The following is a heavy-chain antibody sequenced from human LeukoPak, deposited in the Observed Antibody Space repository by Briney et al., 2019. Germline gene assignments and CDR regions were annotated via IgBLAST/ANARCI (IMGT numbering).Heavy chain of an antibody. V-gene: IGHV1-58*02. CDR3: AAFDNYYDSSGYDG. J-gene: IGHJ4*02. CDR2: IVVGSGNT. Sequence: TSVKVSCKASGFTFTSSAMQWVRQARGQRLEWIGWIVVGSGNTNNAQKFQERVTITRDMSTSTAYMELSSLRSEDTAVYYCAAFDNYYDSSGYDGWGQGTLVTVSS. CDR1: GFTFTSSA. D-gene: IGHD3-22*01.